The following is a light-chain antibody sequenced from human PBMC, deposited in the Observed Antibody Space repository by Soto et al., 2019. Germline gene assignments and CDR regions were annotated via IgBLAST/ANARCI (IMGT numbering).Light chain of an antibody. CDR1: QIISNW. Sequence: DIQVTQSPSTLSASVGDSVTISCRASQIISNWLAWYQQKPGKAPKLLIYKASTLESGVPSRFSGSESGTDFTLTISGLQPDDFATYYCQPHNTFLLTFGPGTKVDIK. CDR3: QPHNTFLLT. V-gene: IGKV1-5*03. CDR2: KAS. J-gene: IGKJ3*01.